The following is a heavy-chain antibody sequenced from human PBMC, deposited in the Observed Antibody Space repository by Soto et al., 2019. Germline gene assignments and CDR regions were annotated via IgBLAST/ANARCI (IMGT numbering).Heavy chain of an antibody. J-gene: IGHJ6*02. CDR2: ISAYNGNT. V-gene: IGHV1-18*01. Sequence: SVKGDWKAPGCTVTSSGFTRERYAPGQGLEWMGWISAYNGNTNYAQKLQGRVNMTTDTSTSTAYMELRRLRSDDTAVYYCARDLTIFGVVIMPAYGMDVWGQGTTVTVSS. CDR3: ARDLTIFGVVIMPAYGMDV. D-gene: IGHD3-3*01. CDR1: GCTVTSSG.